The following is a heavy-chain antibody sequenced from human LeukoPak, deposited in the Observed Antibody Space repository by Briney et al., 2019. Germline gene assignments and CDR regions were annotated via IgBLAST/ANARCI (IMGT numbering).Heavy chain of an antibody. Sequence: GSLRLSCAASGFTFSDVWMSWVRQAPGMGLEWIHRIRSKTHGGTTDYAAPVKGRFSISRDDSKNTLYLQMNSLETEDTAVYYCATEGSSPKYFDFWGQGTLVTVSS. V-gene: IGHV3-15*01. CDR2: IRSKTHGGTT. J-gene: IGHJ4*02. CDR3: ATEGSSPKYFDF. D-gene: IGHD1-26*01. CDR1: GFTFSDVW.